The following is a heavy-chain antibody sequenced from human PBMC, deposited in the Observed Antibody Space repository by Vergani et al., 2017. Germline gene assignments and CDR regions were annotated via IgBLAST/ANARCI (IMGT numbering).Heavy chain of an antibody. CDR1: GFTFSSYA. CDR2: ISSNGGST. V-gene: IGHV3-64D*06. CDR3: VKDQGSGSVFED. Sequence: EVQLVESGGGLVQPGGSLRLSCSASGFTFSSYAMHWVRQAPGKGLEYVSAISSNGGSTHYADSVKGRFTISRDNSENTLYLQMSSLRAEDTAVYYCVKDQGSGSVFEDWGQGTLVTVSS. D-gene: IGHD3-10*01. J-gene: IGHJ4*02.